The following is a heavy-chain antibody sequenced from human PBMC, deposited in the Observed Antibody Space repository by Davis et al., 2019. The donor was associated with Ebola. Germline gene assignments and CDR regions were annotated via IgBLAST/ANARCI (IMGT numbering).Heavy chain of an antibody. J-gene: IGHJ6*02. CDR1: GGSISSYY. V-gene: IGHV4-59*01. CDR3: LWTGFGGGV. Sequence: PSETLSLTCTVSGGSISSYYWSWIRQPPGQGLEWIGYIHYTGSTKYNPSLKSRVTISVHTSKKNFSLKLTSLTAADTAVYYCLWTGFGGGVWGQGTTVTVSS. D-gene: IGHD1-14*01. CDR2: IHYTGST.